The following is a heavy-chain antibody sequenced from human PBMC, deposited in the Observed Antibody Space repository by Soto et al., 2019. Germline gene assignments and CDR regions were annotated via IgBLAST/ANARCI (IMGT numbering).Heavy chain of an antibody. CDR2: ISWNTGSI. CDR3: AKGDGYTGMEGRLFDY. D-gene: IGHD5-18*01. V-gene: IGHV3-9*01. Sequence: PGGSLRLSCAASGFTFDDYAMHWVRQAPGKGLEWVSGISWNTGSIDYADSVKGRFTISRDNAKKSLYLQINSLRAEDTALYYCAKGDGYTGMEGRLFDYWGQGTLVTVSS. CDR1: GFTFDDYA. J-gene: IGHJ4*02.